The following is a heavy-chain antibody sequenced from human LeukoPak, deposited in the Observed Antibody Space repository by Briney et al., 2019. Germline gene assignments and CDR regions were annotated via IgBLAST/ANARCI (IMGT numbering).Heavy chain of an antibody. D-gene: IGHD6-25*01. CDR1: GGSISSSSYY. CDR2: IYYSGST. Sequence: SETLSLTCTVSGGSISSSSYYWGWIRQPPGKGLEWIGSIYYSGSTYYNPSLKSRVTISVDTSKNQFSLKLSSVTAADTAVYYCAREQGLSGAGDEVDDRDDYWGQGTLVIVSS. J-gene: IGHJ4*02. V-gene: IGHV4-39*07. CDR3: AREQGLSGAGDEVDDRDDY.